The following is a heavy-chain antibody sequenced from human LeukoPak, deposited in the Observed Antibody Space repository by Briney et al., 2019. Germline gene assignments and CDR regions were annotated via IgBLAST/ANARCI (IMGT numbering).Heavy chain of an antibody. V-gene: IGHV1-18*01. CDR3: ARDRYSSSWYAANFDY. J-gene: IGHJ4*02. Sequence: GASVKVSCKASGYTFTSYGISWVRQAPGQGLEWMGWISAYNGNTNYAQKLQGRVTMTTDTSTSTAYMELRSLRSDDTAVYYCARDRYSSSWYAANFDYWGQGTLVTVSS. CDR2: ISAYNGNT. CDR1: GYTFTSYG. D-gene: IGHD6-13*01.